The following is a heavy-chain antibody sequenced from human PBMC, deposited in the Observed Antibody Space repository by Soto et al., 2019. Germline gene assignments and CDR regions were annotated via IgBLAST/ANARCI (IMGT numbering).Heavy chain of an antibody. V-gene: IGHV3-7*01. Sequence: GGSLRLSCAASGFTFSSYYMSWVRQAQGKGLEWVANVNEDGGEKYYVDSVKGRFTVSRDNAENSLYLQMNSVRAEVTAVYYCATWGVAGSDYWGQGALVTISS. CDR1: GFTFSSYY. CDR2: VNEDGGEK. J-gene: IGHJ4*02. CDR3: ATWGVAGSDY. D-gene: IGHD3-10*01.